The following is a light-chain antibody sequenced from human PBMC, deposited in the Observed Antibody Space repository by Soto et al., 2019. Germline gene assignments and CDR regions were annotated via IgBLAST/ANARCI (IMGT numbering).Light chain of an antibody. J-gene: IGLJ3*02. CDR2: DVT. Sequence: QAVLTQPPSASGSPGQSVAISCTGTSSDFGDDKYVSWYQQHPGQAPKLVIYDVTKRPSGVPDRFSGSKSGNTASLTISGLQAEDEADYYCCSYVDTDTVLFGGGTKLTVL. CDR3: CSYVDTDTVL. CDR1: SSDFGDDKY. V-gene: IGLV2-11*01.